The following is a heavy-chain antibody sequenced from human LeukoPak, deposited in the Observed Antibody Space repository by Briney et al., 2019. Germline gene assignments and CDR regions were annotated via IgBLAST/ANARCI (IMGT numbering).Heavy chain of an antibody. Sequence: GGSLRLSCAASGFTFSSYSMNWVRQAPGKGLEWVSSISSSSSYIYYADSVKGRFTISRDNSKNTLFLQMSSLRAEDTAVYYCARGFSGYYYPFDYWGQGTLVTVSS. CDR1: GFTFSSYS. V-gene: IGHV3-21*01. D-gene: IGHD3-22*01. CDR2: ISSSSSYI. CDR3: ARGFSGYYYPFDY. J-gene: IGHJ4*02.